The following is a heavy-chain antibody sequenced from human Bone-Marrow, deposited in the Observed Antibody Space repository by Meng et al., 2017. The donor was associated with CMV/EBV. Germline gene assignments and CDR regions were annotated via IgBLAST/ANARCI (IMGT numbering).Heavy chain of an antibody. Sequence: SETLSLTCTVSGGSISSSSYYWGWIRQPPGKGLEWIGYIYYSGSTNYNPSLKSRVTISVDTSKNQFSLKLSSVTAADTAVYYCARVYGSGSYENYYYYGMDVWGQGTTVTVSS. J-gene: IGHJ6*01. CDR3: ARVYGSGSYENYYYYGMDV. D-gene: IGHD3-10*01. V-gene: IGHV4-61*05. CDR1: GGSISSSSYY. CDR2: IYYSGST.